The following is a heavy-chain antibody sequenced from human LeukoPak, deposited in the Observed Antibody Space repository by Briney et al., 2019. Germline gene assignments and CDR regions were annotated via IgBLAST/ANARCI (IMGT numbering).Heavy chain of an antibody. CDR2: INHSGST. CDR1: GGSFSGYY. V-gene: IGHV4-34*01. J-gene: IGHJ4*02. CDR3: ASPFMGSPDY. D-gene: IGHD3-10*01. Sequence: SETLSLTCAVYGGSFSGYYWSWIRQPPGKGLEWIGEINHSGSTNYNPSLKSRVTISVDTSKNQFSLKLSSVTAADTAVYYCASPFMGSPDYWGQGNLVTVSS.